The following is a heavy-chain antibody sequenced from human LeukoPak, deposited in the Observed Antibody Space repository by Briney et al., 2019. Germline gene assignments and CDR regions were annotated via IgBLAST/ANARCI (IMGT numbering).Heavy chain of an antibody. D-gene: IGHD3-10*01. V-gene: IGHV3-33*01. CDR2: IWPDGSKK. J-gene: IGHJ5*02. CDR1: GFAFSNYG. CDR3: ARASGGSAWYGL. Sequence: GGSLRLSCAASGFAFSNYGMHWVRQAPGKGLEWVTVIWPDGSKKYYVDSVKGRFTVSRDNSKTTLYLEMNSLRAEDTAVYYCARASGGSAWYGLWGQGTLVTVSS.